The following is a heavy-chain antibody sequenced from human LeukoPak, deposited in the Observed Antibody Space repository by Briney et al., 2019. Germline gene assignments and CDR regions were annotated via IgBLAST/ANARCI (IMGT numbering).Heavy chain of an antibody. V-gene: IGHV3-15*01. D-gene: IGHD4-17*01. CDR3: TTDSHDSGDYGRGY. CDR2: IKSKTDGGIR. J-gene: IGHJ4*02. Sequence: GGSLRLSCAASGFTFSNAWMSWVRQAPGKGLEWVGRIKSKTDGGIRDYAATVKDRFTISRADSENTLYLQMKSLKPEDAAVYYCTTDSHDSGDYGRGYWGQGTLVTVSS. CDR1: GFTFSNAW.